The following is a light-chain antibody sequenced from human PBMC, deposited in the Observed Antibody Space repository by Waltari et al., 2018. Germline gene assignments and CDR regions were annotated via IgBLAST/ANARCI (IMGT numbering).Light chain of an antibody. CDR1: SSDVGGYNY. CDR2: DVN. V-gene: IGLV2-14*03. Sequence: QSALTQPASVSGSPGQSITISCTGTSSDVGGYNYVSWYQQHPGKGPKLIIYDVNNRPSGVSNRFSGSKSGNTASLTIYGLQAEDEADYYCNSYTSSSTYVFGTGTKVTVL. CDR3: NSYTSSSTYV. J-gene: IGLJ1*01.